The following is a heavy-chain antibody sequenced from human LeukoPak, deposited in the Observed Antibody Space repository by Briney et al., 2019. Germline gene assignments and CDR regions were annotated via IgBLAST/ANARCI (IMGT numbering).Heavy chain of an antibody. CDR3: ARRIQLWRRALDY. Sequence: PSETLSLTCSVSGDSISGGSYYWSWIRQPPGKGLEWIGEINHSGSTNYNPSLKSRVTISVDTSKNQFSLKLSSVTAADTAVYYCARRIQLWRRALDYWGQGTLVTVSS. CDR2: INHSGST. V-gene: IGHV4-34*01. D-gene: IGHD5-18*01. J-gene: IGHJ4*02. CDR1: GDSISGGSYY.